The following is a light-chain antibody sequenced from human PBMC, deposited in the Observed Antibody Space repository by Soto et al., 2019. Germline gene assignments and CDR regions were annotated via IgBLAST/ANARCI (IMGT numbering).Light chain of an antibody. J-gene: IGKJ1*01. CDR2: SVS. V-gene: IGKV1-16*01. Sequence: DIQMTQSPSSLSASVGDRITIACRASQGVNNHLAWFQQQPGKAPKSLISSVSSLQSGVPSRFSGSGSGTDFTLTISSLQPEDSATYYCQQYYRYPWTFGRGTRLEIK. CDR1: QGVNNH. CDR3: QQYYRYPWT.